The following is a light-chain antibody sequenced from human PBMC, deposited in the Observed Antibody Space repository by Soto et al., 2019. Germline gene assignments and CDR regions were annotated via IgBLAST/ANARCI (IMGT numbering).Light chain of an antibody. J-gene: IGKJ1*01. V-gene: IGKV1-5*01. CDR1: QSIRSW. Sequence: DIQMTQSPSTLSASVGDRVTITCRASQSIRSWLAWYQLRPGKAPKVLIYDASSSEGGVPSRVSGSGSGTEFTLTISSLHPDDFATYYCLQGTFGQGTKVDIK. CDR2: DAS. CDR3: LQGT.